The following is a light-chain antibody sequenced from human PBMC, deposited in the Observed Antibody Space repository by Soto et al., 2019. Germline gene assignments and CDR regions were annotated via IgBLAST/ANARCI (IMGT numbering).Light chain of an antibody. CDR1: QSVSSK. Sequence: EIVMTQSPATLSVSPGESATLSCRASQSVSSKVAWYQQRPGQAPRLLIYGASTRATGIPARFSGSGSGTDFTLTISSLQSEDFAVYYCQQNNNWPPWTFGQGTKLEIK. CDR2: GAS. CDR3: QQNNNWPPWT. V-gene: IGKV3-15*01. J-gene: IGKJ1*01.